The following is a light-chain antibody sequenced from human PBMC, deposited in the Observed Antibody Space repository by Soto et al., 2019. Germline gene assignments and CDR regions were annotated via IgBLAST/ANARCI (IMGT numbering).Light chain of an antibody. V-gene: IGKV1-39*01. CDR1: QRINIY. CDR2: VAS. CDR3: QQSFITPQT. J-gene: IGKJ4*01. Sequence: DIQMTQSPSSLSASVGDSVTITCRASQRINIYLSWYQQKPGKAPKLLINVASTLQGGVPSRFSGSGSGTEFTLAISSLQPEDSATYYCQQSFITPQTFGGGTRVEIK.